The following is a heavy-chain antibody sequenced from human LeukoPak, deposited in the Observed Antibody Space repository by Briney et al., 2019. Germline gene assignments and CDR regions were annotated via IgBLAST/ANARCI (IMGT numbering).Heavy chain of an antibody. CDR2: IYHSGST. V-gene: IGHV4-59*12. Sequence: SETLSLTCTVSGGSISGYHWNWIRQPPGKGLEWIGEIYHSGSTNHNPSLKSRVTISVDKSKNQFSLKLSSVTAADTAVYYCARFHIGGKTKSYYYDSSGYYRTFDYWGQGTLVTVSS. J-gene: IGHJ4*02. D-gene: IGHD3-22*01. CDR1: GGSISGYH. CDR3: ARFHIGGKTKSYYYDSSGYYRTFDY.